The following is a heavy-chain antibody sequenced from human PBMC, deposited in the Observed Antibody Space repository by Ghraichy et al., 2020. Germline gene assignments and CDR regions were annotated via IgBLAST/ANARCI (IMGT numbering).Heavy chain of an antibody. CDR3: ARAGRWGPDVVPADQRHFDV. D-gene: IGHD2-2*01. CDR1: GFAFSEYP. Sequence: GGSLRLSCAASGFAFSEYPMNWVRQAPGKGLEWVSSISRNGNYIHYADSGKGRFTISRDTAKESLFLQMNSLRAADTGVYYCARAGRWGPDVVPADQRHFDVWGRGTLVTVSS. J-gene: IGHJ2*01. V-gene: IGHV3-21*01. CDR2: ISRNGNYI.